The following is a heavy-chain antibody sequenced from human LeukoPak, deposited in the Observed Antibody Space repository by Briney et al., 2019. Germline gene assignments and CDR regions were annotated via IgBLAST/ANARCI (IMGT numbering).Heavy chain of an antibody. Sequence: GGSLRLSCAASGFTFSSYGMHWVRQAPGKGLERVAVISYDGSNKYYADSVKGRFTISRDNSKNTLYLQMNSLRAEDTAVYYCAKDSTGSIDYWAREPWSPSPQ. J-gene: IGHJ4*02. V-gene: IGHV3-30*18. D-gene: IGHD3-9*01. CDR1: GFTFSSYG. CDR2: ISYDGSNK. CDR3: AKDSTGSIDY.